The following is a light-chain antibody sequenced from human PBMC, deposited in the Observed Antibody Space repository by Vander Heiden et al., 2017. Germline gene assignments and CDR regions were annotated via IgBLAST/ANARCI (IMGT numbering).Light chain of an antibody. V-gene: IGLV2-11*01. CDR3: CSYAGGYIFVL. CDR2: DVT. J-gene: IGLJ2*01. Sequence: HPRPVSGSPGQAGTISCTGTPSDVGGCNYVACYQQQPGKTPRLIIYDVTRRPSGGPDRFSGSKSASAASLTISGVQADDEADYYCCSYAGGYIFVLFGGGTKLTVL. CDR1: PSDVGGCNY.